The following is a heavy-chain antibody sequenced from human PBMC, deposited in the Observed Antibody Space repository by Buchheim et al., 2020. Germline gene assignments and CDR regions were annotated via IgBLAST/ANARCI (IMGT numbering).Heavy chain of an antibody. D-gene: IGHD2-2*02. CDR2: THYSGST. CDR1: GASIRSYY. J-gene: IGHJ5*02. V-gene: IGHV4-59*01. CDR3: ASGGGYCSSSTCYNMGWFYP. Sequence: QVQLQESGPGLVKPSETLSLTCTVSGASIRSYYWSWIRQAPGKGLEWIGYTHYSGSTIYNPSLKSRVTISVDTSKNQVSLRLSFVTAADPAVYYCASGGGYCSSSTCYNMGWFYPWGQGTL.